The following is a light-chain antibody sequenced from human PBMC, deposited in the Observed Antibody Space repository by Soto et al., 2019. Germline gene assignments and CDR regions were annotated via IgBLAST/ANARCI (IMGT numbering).Light chain of an antibody. Sequence: QAVVTQPPSASGTPGQRVTISCSGSSSNIGSNTVNWYQQLPGTAPKLLIYSNNHRPSGVPDRFSGSKSGTSASLAIRGLQSEDESDYYCAAWDDSLNGVVFGGGTQLTVL. CDR3: AAWDDSLNGVV. CDR1: SSNIGSNT. CDR2: SNN. J-gene: IGLJ2*01. V-gene: IGLV1-44*01.